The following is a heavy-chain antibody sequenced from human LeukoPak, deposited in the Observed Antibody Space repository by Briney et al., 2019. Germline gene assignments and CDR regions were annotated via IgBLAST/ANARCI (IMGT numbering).Heavy chain of an antibody. Sequence: GESLKISCKSYGFSFTSYWIGWVRQMPGKGLEWMGIIHPVDSHTRYSPSFQGQVSISADKSISTAYLQWSSLKASDTAMYYSARQGKSAFDVWGQGTMVTVSS. V-gene: IGHV5-51*01. J-gene: IGHJ3*01. CDR2: IHPVDSHT. CDR1: GFSFTSYW. D-gene: IGHD3-10*01. CDR3: ARQGKSAFDV.